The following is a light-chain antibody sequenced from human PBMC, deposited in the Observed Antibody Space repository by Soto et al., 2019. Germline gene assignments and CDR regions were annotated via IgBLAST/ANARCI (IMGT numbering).Light chain of an antibody. V-gene: IGLV2-23*02. CDR3: CSYAGSNSLI. Sequence: QSALTQPASVSGSPGQSITISCTGTNGDVGSYDLVSWYQRYPGEAPKLIIYEVNKRPSGISNRFSGSKSGNTASLTISGHQAEDEAEYDCCSYAGSNSLIFGGVTKLTVL. CDR1: NGDVGSYDL. J-gene: IGLJ2*01. CDR2: EVN.